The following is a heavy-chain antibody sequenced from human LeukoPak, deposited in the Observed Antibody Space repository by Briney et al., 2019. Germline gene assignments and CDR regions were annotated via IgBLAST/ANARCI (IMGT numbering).Heavy chain of an antibody. CDR1: GLIFSGYAV. D-gene: IGHD4-17*01. Sequence: PGGSLRLSCADSGLIFSGYAVSWVRQAPGKGLEWIGEIYHSGSTNYNPSLKSRVTISVDKSKNQFSLKLSSVTAADTAVYYCARDRPGSVTTGYFDLWGRGTLVTVSS. CDR2: IYHSGST. V-gene: IGHV4-4*02. CDR3: ARDRPGSVTTGYFDL. J-gene: IGHJ2*01.